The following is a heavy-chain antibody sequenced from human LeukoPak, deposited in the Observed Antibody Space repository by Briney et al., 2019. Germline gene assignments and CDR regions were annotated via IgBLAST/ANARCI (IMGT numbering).Heavy chain of an antibody. CDR3: ARDHRAMVRGVIDGGYYFDY. D-gene: IGHD3-10*01. CDR1: GYTFTSYG. J-gene: IGHJ4*02. Sequence: ASVKVSCKASGYTFTSYGISWVRQAPGQGLEWMGWISAYNGNTNYAQKLQGRVTMTTDTSTSTAYMELRSLRSDDTAVYYCARDHRAMVRGVIDGGYYFDYWGQGTLVTVSS. CDR2: ISAYNGNT. V-gene: IGHV1-18*01.